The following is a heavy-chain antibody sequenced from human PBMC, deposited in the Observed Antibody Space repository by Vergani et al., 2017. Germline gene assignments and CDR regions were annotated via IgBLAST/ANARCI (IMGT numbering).Heavy chain of an antibody. CDR1: GFTFSSYA. CDR3: ARVGSSSWSPEGYFDL. V-gene: IGHV3-30-3*01. CDR2: ISYDGSNK. J-gene: IGHJ2*01. Sequence: QVQLVESGGGVVQPGRSLRLSCAASGFTFSSYAMHWVRQAPGKGLEWVAVISYDGSNKYYADSVKGRFTISRDNSKNTLYLQMNSLRAEDTAVYYCARVGSSSWSPEGYFDLWGRGTLVTVSS. D-gene: IGHD6-13*01.